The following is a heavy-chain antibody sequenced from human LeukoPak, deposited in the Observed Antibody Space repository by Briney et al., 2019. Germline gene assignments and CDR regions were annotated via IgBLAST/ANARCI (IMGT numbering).Heavy chain of an antibody. CDR2: IYSGGST. CDR3: ARAVNTVTKNWVGKRYYYYYMDV. V-gene: IGHV3-53*01. CDR1: GFTVSSNY. J-gene: IGHJ6*03. Sequence: GGSLRLSCAASGFTVSSNYMSWVRQAPGKGLEWVSVIYSGGSTYYADSVKGRFTISRDNSKNTLYLQMNSLRAEDTAVYYCARAVNTVTKNWVGKRYYYYYMDVWGKGTTVTVSS. D-gene: IGHD4-11*01.